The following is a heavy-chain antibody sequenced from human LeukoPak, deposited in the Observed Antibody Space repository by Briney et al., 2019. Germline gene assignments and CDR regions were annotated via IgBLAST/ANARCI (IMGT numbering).Heavy chain of an antibody. J-gene: IGHJ4*02. CDR1: GFTFSSNA. D-gene: IGHD2-15*01. CDR3: AKECSGGTCYQDY. Sequence: QSGGSLRLSCAASGFTFSSNAMSWVRQAPGKGLEWVSAITGSGDSTYYADSVKGRFTISRDNSKNTLYLQMNSLRAEDTAIYYCAKECSGGTCYQDYWGQGALVTVSS. V-gene: IGHV3-23*01. CDR2: ITGSGDST.